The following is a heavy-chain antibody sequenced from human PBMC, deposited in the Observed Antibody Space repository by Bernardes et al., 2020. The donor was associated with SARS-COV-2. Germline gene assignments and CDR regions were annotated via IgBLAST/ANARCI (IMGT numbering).Heavy chain of an antibody. CDR3: AKDGPLGWLQCDY. V-gene: IGHV3-30*18. J-gene: IGHJ4*02. Sequence: GGSLRLSCAASGFTFSSYGMHWVRQAPGKGLEWVAVISYDGSNKYYADSVKGRFTISRDNSKNTLYLQMNSLRAEDTAVYYCAKDGPLGWLQCDYWGQGTLVTVSS. CDR2: ISYDGSNK. D-gene: IGHD5-12*01. CDR1: GFTFSSYG.